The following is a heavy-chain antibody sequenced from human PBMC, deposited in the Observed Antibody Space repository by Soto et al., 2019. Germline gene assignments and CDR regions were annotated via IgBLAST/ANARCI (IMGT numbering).Heavy chain of an antibody. D-gene: IGHD2-15*01. CDR1: GYTFTSYA. V-gene: IGHV1-3*01. CDR2: INAGNGNT. J-gene: IGHJ4*02. Sequence: PSLKVSCNASGYTFTSYAMHWVLQAPGQRLEWMGWINAGNGNTKYSQKFQGRVTITRDTSASTAYMELSSLRSEDTAMYYCARDLGGWPDYWGQGTLVSVSS. CDR3: ARDLGGWPDY.